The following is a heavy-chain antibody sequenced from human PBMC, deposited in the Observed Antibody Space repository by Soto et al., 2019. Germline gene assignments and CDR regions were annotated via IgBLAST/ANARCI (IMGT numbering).Heavy chain of an antibody. D-gene: IGHD1-26*01. Sequence: QVHLVQSGAVVEKPGSSVKVSCKTSGGSFTNFIVTWVRQAPGQGLEWMGRIIPVLDVKYYAQKFQDRVTITADKSTNTVYMEVSSLISEDTAVYFCAKSLNPGSATTSDYGMDFWGLGTTINVSS. CDR2: IIPVLDVK. CDR3: AKSLNPGSATTSDYGMDF. J-gene: IGHJ6*02. V-gene: IGHV1-69*02. CDR1: GGSFTNFI.